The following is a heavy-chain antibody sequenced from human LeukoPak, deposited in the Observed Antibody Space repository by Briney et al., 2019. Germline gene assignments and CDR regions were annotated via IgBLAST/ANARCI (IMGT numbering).Heavy chain of an antibody. CDR1: GGSISSGGYY. D-gene: IGHD3-22*01. CDR2: IYYSGST. V-gene: IGHV4-31*03. CDR3: ARDASGYYYDSSGYIPN. J-gene: IGHJ4*02. Sequence: SETLSLACTVSGGSISSGGYYWSWIRQHPGKGLEWIGYIYYSGSTYYNPSLKSRVTISVDTSKNQFSLKLSSVTAADTAVYYCARDASGYYYDSSGYIPNWGQGTLVTVSS.